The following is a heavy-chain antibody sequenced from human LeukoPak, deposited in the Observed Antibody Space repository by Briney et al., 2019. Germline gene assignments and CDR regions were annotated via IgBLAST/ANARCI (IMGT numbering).Heavy chain of an antibody. CDR3: ARDRYYDSSCYYYDL. CDR2: ISSSSSYI. V-gene: IGHV3-21*01. J-gene: IGHJ4*02. D-gene: IGHD3-22*01. Sequence: GGSLRLSCAASGFTFSSYSMNWVRQAPGKGLEWVSSISSSSSYIYYADSVKGRFTISRDNAKNSLYLQMNSLRAEDTAVYYCARDRYYDSSCYYYDLWGQGTLVTVSS. CDR1: GFTFSSYS.